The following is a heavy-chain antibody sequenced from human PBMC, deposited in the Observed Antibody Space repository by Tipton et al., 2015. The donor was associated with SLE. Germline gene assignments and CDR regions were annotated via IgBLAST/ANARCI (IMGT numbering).Heavy chain of an antibody. CDR3: ARDLGYCSGGSCYDAFDI. CDR2: IYYSGST. J-gene: IGHJ3*02. Sequence: GLVKPSETLSLTCTVSGGSISSGDYYWSWIRQPPGKGLEWIGYIYYSGSTNYNPSLKSRVTISVDTSKNQFSLKLSSVTAADTAVYYCARDLGYCSGGSCYDAFDIWGQGTMVTVSS. V-gene: IGHV4-61*08. CDR1: GGSISSGDYY. D-gene: IGHD2-15*01.